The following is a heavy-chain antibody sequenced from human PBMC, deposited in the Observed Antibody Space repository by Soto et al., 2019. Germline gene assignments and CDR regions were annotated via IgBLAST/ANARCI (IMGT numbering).Heavy chain of an antibody. CDR1: GYTFSSSA. V-gene: IGHV1-3*01. CDR2: INAGNGNT. J-gene: IGHJ3*02. Sequence: VSGTGSCTGSGYTFSSSAIRWVRHAPVQRLEWMGWINAGNGNTKYSQKFQGRVTITRDTSANTAYLELSSLRSEATAVYYCARGEYYDFWRGFYKGDAFDIWGQGTMVTVS. D-gene: IGHD3-3*01. CDR3: ARGEYYDFWRGFYKGDAFDI.